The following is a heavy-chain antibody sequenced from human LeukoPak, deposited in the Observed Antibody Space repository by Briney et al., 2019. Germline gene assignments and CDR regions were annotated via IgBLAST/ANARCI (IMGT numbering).Heavy chain of an antibody. D-gene: IGHD3-22*01. V-gene: IGHV3-23*01. CDR1: GFTFSSYA. Sequence: GGSLRLSCAASGFTFSSYAMSWVRQAPGKGLEWVSAISGSGGSTYYADSVKGRCTISRDNSKNTLYLQMNSLRAEDTAVYYCARENYDSINYYYYGMDVWGQGTTVTVSS. CDR3: ARENYDSINYYYYGMDV. CDR2: ISGSGGST. J-gene: IGHJ6*02.